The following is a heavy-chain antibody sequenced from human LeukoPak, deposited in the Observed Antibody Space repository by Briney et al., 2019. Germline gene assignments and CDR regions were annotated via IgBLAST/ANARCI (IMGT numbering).Heavy chain of an antibody. CDR2: INHSGST. V-gene: IGHV4-34*01. CDR3: ARDVGYYDFWSLVRVRYYYYMDV. D-gene: IGHD3-3*01. CDR1: GGSFSGYY. Sequence: SETLSLTCAVYGGSFSGYYWSWIRQPPGKGLEWIGEINHSGSTNYNPSLKSRVTISVDTSKNQFALKLSSVTAADTAVYYCARDVGYYDFWSLVRVRYYYYMDVWGKGTTVTVSS. J-gene: IGHJ6*03.